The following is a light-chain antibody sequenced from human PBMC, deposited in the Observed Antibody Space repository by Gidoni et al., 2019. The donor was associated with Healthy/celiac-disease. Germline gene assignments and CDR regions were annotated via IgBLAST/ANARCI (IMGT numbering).Light chain of an antibody. CDR1: QSISSW. Sequence: SASVGDRVTITCRASQSISSWLAWYQQKPGKAPKLLIYKASSLESGVPSRFSGSGSGTEFTLTISSLQPDDFATYYCQQYNSIPWTFGQGTKVEIK. V-gene: IGKV1-5*03. CDR3: QQYNSIPWT. CDR2: KAS. J-gene: IGKJ1*01.